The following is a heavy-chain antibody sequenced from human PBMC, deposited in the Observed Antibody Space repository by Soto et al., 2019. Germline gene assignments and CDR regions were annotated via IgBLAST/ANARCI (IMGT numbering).Heavy chain of an antibody. CDR1: GGSISSSSYY. CDR3: ARQDCSGGSCYFDY. J-gene: IGHJ4*02. CDR2: INYSGST. D-gene: IGHD2-15*01. V-gene: IGHV4-39*01. Sequence: SETLSLTCTVSGGSISSSSYYWGWIRQPPGKGLEWIGSINYSGSTYYNPSLKSRVTISVDTSKNQFSLKLSSVTAADTAVYYCARQDCSGGSCYFDYWGQGTLVTVSS.